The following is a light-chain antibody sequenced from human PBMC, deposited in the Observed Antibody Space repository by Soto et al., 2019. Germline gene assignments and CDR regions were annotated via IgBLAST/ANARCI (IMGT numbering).Light chain of an antibody. CDR3: QQYDSLARCT. Sequence: DNQMTQSPSSLSASVGDRVTITCQASQDSKNNLNWYQQKPGKAPKLLIYGASNLETGVPSRFSGGGSGTDFTFTITSLQPEDFATYYCQQYDSLARCTFGGGTKVEI. J-gene: IGKJ4*01. CDR2: GAS. CDR1: QDSKNN. V-gene: IGKV1-33*01.